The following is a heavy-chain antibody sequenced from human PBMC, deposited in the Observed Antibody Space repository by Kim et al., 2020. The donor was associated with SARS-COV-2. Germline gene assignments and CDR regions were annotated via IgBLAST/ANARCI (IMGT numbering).Heavy chain of an antibody. CDR2: IAIIGSTI. CDR3: ARDDYGGNSFVDGLDM. CDR1: GGPVSRDC. Sequence: GGSLRLSCAVSGGPVSRDCMSGFGQASGKGLVGVWYIAIIGSTIYNADSVKGRFTISRDNAKNSLFLQMDSLRAEDTAMYYCARDDYGGNSFVDGLDMWGRGTMVIVSS. D-gene: IGHD4-17*01. V-gene: IGHV3-48*04. J-gene: IGHJ3*02.